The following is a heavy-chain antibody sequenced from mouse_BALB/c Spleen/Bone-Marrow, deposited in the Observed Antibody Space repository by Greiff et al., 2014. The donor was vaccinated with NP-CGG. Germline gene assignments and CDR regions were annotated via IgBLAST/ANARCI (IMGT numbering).Heavy chain of an antibody. CDR2: IDPANGNT. V-gene: IGHV14-3*02. J-gene: IGHJ2*01. D-gene: IGHD2-4*01. Sequence: EVQVVESGAELVKPGASVKLSCTASGFNIKDTYMHWVKQRPEQGLEWIGRIDPANGNTKYDPKFQGKATITADTSSNTAYLQLSSPTSEDTAVYYCALYYDYDVGYWGQGTTLTVSS. CDR3: ALYYDYDVGY. CDR1: GFNIKDTY.